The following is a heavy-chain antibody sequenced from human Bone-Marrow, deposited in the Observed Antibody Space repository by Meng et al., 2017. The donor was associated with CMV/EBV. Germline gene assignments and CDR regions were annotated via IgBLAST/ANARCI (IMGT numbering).Heavy chain of an antibody. CDR1: GFTFSSYA. Sequence: GGSLRLSCAASGFTFSSYAMSWVRQAPGKGLEWVSAISGSGGSTYYADSVKGRFTISRDNSKNTLYLQMNSLRAEDTAVYYCAKSSAAVSYDFWSGSGRWLDPWGQGTLVTVSS. D-gene: IGHD3-3*01. CDR2: ISGSGGST. CDR3: AKSSAAVSYDFWSGSGRWLDP. V-gene: IGHV3-23*01. J-gene: IGHJ5*02.